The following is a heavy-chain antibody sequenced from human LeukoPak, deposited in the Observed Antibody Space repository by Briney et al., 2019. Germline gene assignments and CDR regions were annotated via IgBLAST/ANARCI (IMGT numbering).Heavy chain of an antibody. V-gene: IGHV1-2*02. D-gene: IGHD3-10*01. CDR3: ARGGASGSHLHWFDP. CDR1: GYTFTGYY. J-gene: IGHJ5*02. Sequence: ASVKVSCKASGYTFTGYYMHWVRQAPGQGFEWMGWINPNSGGTNYAQKFQGRVTMTRDTSISTAYMELSRLRSDDTAVYYCARGGASGSHLHWFDPWGQGTLVTVSS. CDR2: INPNSGGT.